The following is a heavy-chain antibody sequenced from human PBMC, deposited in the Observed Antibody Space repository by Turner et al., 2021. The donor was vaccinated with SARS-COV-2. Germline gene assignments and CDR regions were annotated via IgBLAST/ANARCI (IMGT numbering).Heavy chain of an antibody. CDR2: SSSGNNDI. V-gene: IGHV3-48*01. J-gene: IGHJ4*02. Sequence: EVRLADPGGCLAQPGGFLRPSCAASGITFSSYAINWVRQAPEKGLGWLSYSSSGNNDIYYADSVRGRFTVSRDNARNSLYLQMNNLRAEDTAVYYCARDKRYSIDYWGQGTLVTVSS. CDR3: ARDKRYSIDY. D-gene: IGHD1-1*01. CDR1: GITFSSYA.